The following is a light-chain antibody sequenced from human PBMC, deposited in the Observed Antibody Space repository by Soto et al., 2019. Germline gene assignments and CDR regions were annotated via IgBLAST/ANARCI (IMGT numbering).Light chain of an antibody. J-gene: IGLJ3*02. CDR3: LMYYGGAWV. V-gene: IGLV7-43*01. CDR1: TGAVTSGYY. CDR2: SAI. Sequence: QAVVTQEPSLTVSPGGTVTLTCASSTGAVTSGYYPSWFQQKPGQAPRALIHSAINKHSRTPARFSGSLLGGKAALTLSGVQPEDEADYYCLMYYGGAWVFGGGTKVTVL.